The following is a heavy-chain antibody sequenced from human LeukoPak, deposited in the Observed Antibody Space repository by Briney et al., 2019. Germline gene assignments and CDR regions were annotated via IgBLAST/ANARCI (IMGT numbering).Heavy chain of an antibody. V-gene: IGHV3-23*01. CDR3: AKRGVVIRVILVGFHKEAYYFDS. D-gene: IGHD3-22*01. Sequence: GGSLTLSCAVSGVILSNYGMSWVRHPPGQGREWVAGISGSGGGTNYADSVKGRFSIFRDNPKNTLYLQMNSLRAEDTAVYFCAKRGVVIRVILVGFHKEAYYFDSWGQGALVTVSS. CDR2: ISGSGGGT. J-gene: IGHJ4*02. CDR1: GVILSNYG.